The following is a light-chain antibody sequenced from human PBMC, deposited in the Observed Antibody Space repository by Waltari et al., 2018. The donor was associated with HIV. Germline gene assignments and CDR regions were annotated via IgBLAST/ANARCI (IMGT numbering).Light chain of an antibody. CDR1: NIGSTS. V-gene: IGLV3-21*02. J-gene: IGLJ3*02. Sequence: SYLLTQAPSVSVAPGQTARIPCGGNNIGSTSVHWYRQKSGQAPVLFVYDDSDRPSGIPERFSGSNSGHTATLTISRVEAGDEADYHCQVWDSASDWVFGGGTKLTVL. CDR3: QVWDSASDWV. CDR2: DDS.